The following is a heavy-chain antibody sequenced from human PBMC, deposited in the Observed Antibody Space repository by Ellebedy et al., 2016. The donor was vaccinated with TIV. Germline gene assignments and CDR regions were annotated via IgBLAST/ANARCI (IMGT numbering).Heavy chain of an antibody. D-gene: IGHD3-10*01. CDR3: VRDAAGTQGTYWYFDL. J-gene: IGHJ2*01. Sequence: GGSLRLSCAASGFIFNTYSMNWVRQAPGKRLEWISYISNRDGIVYYADSVEGRFTISRDDARNSLFLQMNSLRDEDTAIYYCVRDAAGTQGTYWYFDLWGRGTLVTVSS. V-gene: IGHV3-48*02. CDR2: ISNRDGIV. CDR1: GFIFNTYS.